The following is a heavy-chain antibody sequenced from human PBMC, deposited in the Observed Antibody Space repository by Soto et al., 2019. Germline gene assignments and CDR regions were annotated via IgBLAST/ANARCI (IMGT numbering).Heavy chain of an antibody. Sequence: PGGSLRLSCAASGFTFSNAWMSWVRQAPGKGLEWVGRIKSKTDGGTTDYAAPVKGRFTISRDDSKNTLYLQMNSLKTEDTAVYYCTTDDSYSIVGALYYFDYWGQGTLVTVSS. J-gene: IGHJ4*02. CDR3: TTDDSYSIVGALYYFDY. V-gene: IGHV3-15*01. D-gene: IGHD1-26*01. CDR2: IKSKTDGGTT. CDR1: GFTFSNAW.